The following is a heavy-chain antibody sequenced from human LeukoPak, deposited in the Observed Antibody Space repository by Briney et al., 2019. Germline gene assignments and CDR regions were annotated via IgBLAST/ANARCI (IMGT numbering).Heavy chain of an antibody. CDR1: GGTFSSYA. J-gene: IGHJ6*03. CDR2: IIPIFGTA. V-gene: IGHV1-69*05. Sequence: GSSVKVSCKASGGTFSSYAISWVRQAPGQGLEWMGGIIPIFGTANYAQKFQGRVTITTDESTSTAYMELSSLRSEDTAVYYCASRQRSTSWIAHYYYYMDVWGKGTTVTVSS. D-gene: IGHD2-2*01. CDR3: ASRQRSTSWIAHYYYYMDV.